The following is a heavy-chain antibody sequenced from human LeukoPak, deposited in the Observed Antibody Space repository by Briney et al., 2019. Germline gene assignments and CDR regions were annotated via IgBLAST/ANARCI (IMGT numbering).Heavy chain of an antibody. V-gene: IGHV3-30*02. CDR3: AKDRGEQWLVLDY. CDR2: IRYDGSNK. D-gene: IGHD6-19*01. Sequence: PGGPLRLSCAASGFTFSSYGMHWVRQAPGKGLEWVAFIRYDGSNKYYADSVKGRFTISRDNSKNTLYLQMNSLRAEDTAVYYCAKDRGEQWLVLDYWGQGTLVTVSS. CDR1: GFTFSSYG. J-gene: IGHJ4*02.